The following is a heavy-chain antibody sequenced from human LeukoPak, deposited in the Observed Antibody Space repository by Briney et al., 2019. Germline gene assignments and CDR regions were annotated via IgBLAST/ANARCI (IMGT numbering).Heavy chain of an antibody. CDR1: GYTFYDYG. CDR3: GRKASYSSSAYNPHYFDY. CDR2: INWNGDST. V-gene: IGHV3-20*04. Sequence: GGSLRLSCVASGYTFYDYGMIWVRHATGKGLEWVSGINWNGDSTVYADFVKGRFTLSRDDDKNSLFLQINTLRAEHTGFYYCGRKASYSSSAYNPHYFDYWGQGALVTVSS. D-gene: IGHD6-6*01. J-gene: IGHJ4*02.